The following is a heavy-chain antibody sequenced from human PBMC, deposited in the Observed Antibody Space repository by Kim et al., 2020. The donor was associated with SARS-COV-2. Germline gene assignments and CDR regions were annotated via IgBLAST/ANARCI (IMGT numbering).Heavy chain of an antibody. J-gene: IGHJ4*02. CDR3: AKNKGASYWNFDS. D-gene: IGHD2-15*01. V-gene: IGHV3-23*01. Sequence: YADSVKGRFTISRDNSQNTLYLQMSSLRAEDTAVYYCAKNKGASYWNFDSWGQGTLVTVCS.